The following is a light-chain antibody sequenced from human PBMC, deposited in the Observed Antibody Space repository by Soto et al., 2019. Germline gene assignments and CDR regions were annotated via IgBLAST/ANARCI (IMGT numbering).Light chain of an antibody. CDR1: GSDVGAYNY. CDR2: EVT. CDR3: SSYIGSSTPVV. V-gene: IGLV2-14*01. Sequence: QSALTQPASVSGSPGQSITISCTGSGSDVGAYNYVSWYQQHPGQAPKLMIFEVTNRPSGVSDRFSGSKSGNTASLTISRLQAEDEADYFCSSYIGSSTPVVFGGGTQLTVL. J-gene: IGLJ2*01.